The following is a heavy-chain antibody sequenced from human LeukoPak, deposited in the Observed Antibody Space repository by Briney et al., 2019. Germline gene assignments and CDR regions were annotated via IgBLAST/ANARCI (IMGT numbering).Heavy chain of an antibody. D-gene: IGHD2-21*02. CDR1: GFTFSSYA. Sequence: GGSLRLSCAASGFTFSSYAMHWVRQAPGKGLEWVAVIWYDGSNKNYADSVKGRFTISRDNSKNTLYLQMNSLRAEDTAVYYCARDHRLLSRNRFDPWGQGTLVTVSS. CDR3: ARDHRLLSRNRFDP. CDR2: IWYDGSNK. J-gene: IGHJ5*02. V-gene: IGHV3-33*01.